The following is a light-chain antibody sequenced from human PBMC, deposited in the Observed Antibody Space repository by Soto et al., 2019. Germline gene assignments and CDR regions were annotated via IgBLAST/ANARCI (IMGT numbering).Light chain of an antibody. CDR1: QSLSGSY. Sequence: EIVLTQSPGTLSLSPGERSTLSCMASQSLSGSYLAWYQQKPGQAPRLVIYRASTRATGIPERFSGSGSGTDFTVTISRLEPEDFEVYFCQQYDSSPWTFGQGTKVDIK. CDR3: QQYDSSPWT. V-gene: IGKV3-20*01. CDR2: RAS. J-gene: IGKJ1*01.